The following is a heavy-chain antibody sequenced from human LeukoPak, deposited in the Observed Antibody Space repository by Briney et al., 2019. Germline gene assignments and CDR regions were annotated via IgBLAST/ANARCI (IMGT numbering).Heavy chain of an antibody. D-gene: IGHD5-24*01. J-gene: IGHJ4*02. CDR3: ARERMAEYYFDY. Sequence: SCKASGYTFTSYAMHWVRQAPGKGLEWVAVISYDGSNKYYADSVKGRFTISRDNSKNTLYLQMNSLRAEDTAVYYCARERMAEYYFDYWGQGTLVTVSS. CDR1: GYTFTSYA. V-gene: IGHV3-30*04. CDR2: ISYDGSNK.